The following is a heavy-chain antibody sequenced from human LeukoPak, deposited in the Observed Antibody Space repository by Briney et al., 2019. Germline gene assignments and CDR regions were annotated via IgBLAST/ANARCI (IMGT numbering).Heavy chain of an antibody. J-gene: IGHJ4*02. CDR3: AREATGYSASWGDY. V-gene: IGHV3-21*01. CDR1: GFTFSSYS. Sequence: GGSLRLSCAASGFTFSSYSMNWVRQAPGRGLEWVSSISSDSNYIYYADSVKGRFTISRDNAKNSLYLQMNSLRVEDTAVYYCAREATGYSASWGDYWGQGTLVTVSS. D-gene: IGHD6-13*01. CDR2: ISSDSNYI.